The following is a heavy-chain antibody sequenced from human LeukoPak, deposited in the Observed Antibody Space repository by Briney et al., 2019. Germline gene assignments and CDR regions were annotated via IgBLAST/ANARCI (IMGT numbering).Heavy chain of an antibody. J-gene: IGHJ3*02. Sequence: GGSLGLSCAASGFIFSSYSMHWVRQASGKGLEWVGRIRSKANSYATAYAASVKGRFTISRDDSKNTAYLQMNSLKTEDTAVYYCTSRRLRYFDWFPEDAFDIWGQGTMVTVSS. CDR2: IRSKANSYAT. V-gene: IGHV3-73*01. CDR1: GFIFSSYS. D-gene: IGHD3-9*01. CDR3: TSRRLRYFDWFPEDAFDI.